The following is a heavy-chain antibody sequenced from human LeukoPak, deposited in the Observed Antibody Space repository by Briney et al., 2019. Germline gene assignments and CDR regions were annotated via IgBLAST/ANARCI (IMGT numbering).Heavy chain of an antibody. J-gene: IGHJ3*02. Sequence: SETLSLTCTVSGGSISSYYWSWIRQPPGKGLEWIGYIYYSGSTNYNPSLKSRVTISVDTSKNQFSLKLSSVTAADTAVYYCARRVVVITRDAFDIWGQGTMVTLSS. CDR3: ARRVVVITRDAFDI. CDR2: IYYSGST. D-gene: IGHD3-22*01. CDR1: GGSISSYY. V-gene: IGHV4-59*01.